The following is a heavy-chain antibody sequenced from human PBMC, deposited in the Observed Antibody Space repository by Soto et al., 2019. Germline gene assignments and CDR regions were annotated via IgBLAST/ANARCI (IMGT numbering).Heavy chain of an antibody. CDR2: ISYDGSSQ. CDR3: VRDNLVREHYYYYYGMDV. V-gene: IGHV3-30*04. J-gene: IGHJ6*02. CDR1: GFTFRSYA. Sequence: GVLRLSCTASGFTFRSYALHWVRQAPGKGLEWVTLISYDGSSQYYADSVRGRFTISRDNSKNTLSLEMNSLRPEDTAVYYCVRDNLVREHYYYYYGMDVWGQGTTVTVSS. D-gene: IGHD6-6*01.